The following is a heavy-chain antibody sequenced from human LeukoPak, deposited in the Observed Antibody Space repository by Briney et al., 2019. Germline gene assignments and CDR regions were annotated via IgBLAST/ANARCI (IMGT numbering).Heavy chain of an antibody. Sequence: SVKVSCKASGGTFSSYAISWVRQAPGQGLEWMGGIIPMFGTANYAQKFQGRVTITTDESTSTAYMELSSLRSEDTAVYYCARSVIGPAVDPYYYYYMDVWGKGTTVTVSS. D-gene: IGHD2/OR15-2a*01. V-gene: IGHV1-69*05. CDR1: GGTFSSYA. J-gene: IGHJ6*03. CDR3: ARSVIGPAVDPYYYYYMDV. CDR2: IIPMFGTA.